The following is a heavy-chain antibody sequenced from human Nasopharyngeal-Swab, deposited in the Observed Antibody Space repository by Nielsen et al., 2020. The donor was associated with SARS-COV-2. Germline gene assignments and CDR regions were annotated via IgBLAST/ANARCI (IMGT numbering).Heavy chain of an antibody. CDR2: IYYSGST. V-gene: IGHV4-39*02. CDR3: ARESVLRYFDREYYYYGMDV. D-gene: IGHD3-9*01. Sequence: WIRQPPGKGLEWIGSIYYSGSTYYNPSLKSRVTISVDTSKNQFSLKLSSVTAADTAVYYCARESVLRYFDREYYYYGMDVWGQGTTVTVSS. J-gene: IGHJ6*02.